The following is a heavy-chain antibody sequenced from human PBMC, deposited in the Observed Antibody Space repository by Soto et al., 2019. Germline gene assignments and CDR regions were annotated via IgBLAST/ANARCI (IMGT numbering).Heavy chain of an antibody. Sequence: SVKVSCKASGGTFSSYAISWVRQAPGQGLEWMGGIIPIFGIANYAQKFQGRVTITADESTSTAYMELSSLRSEDTAVYYCARDFSQQLAPPGYWAQGTLVTVSS. CDR1: GGTFSSYA. CDR3: ARDFSQQLAPPGY. V-gene: IGHV1-69*13. CDR2: IIPIFGIA. D-gene: IGHD6-13*01. J-gene: IGHJ4*02.